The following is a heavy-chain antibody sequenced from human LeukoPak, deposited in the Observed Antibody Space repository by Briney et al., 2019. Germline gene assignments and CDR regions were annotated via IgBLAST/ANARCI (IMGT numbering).Heavy chain of an antibody. CDR1: GFTVSSNY. CDR2: IYSGGST. Sequence: GGSLRPSCAASGFTVSSNYMSWVRQAPGKGLEWVSVIYSGGSTYYADSVKGRFTISRDNSKNALYLQMNSLRAEDTAVYYCAREDGSSWYYFDYWGQGTLVTVSS. D-gene: IGHD6-13*01. V-gene: IGHV3-66*01. CDR3: AREDGSSWYYFDY. J-gene: IGHJ4*02.